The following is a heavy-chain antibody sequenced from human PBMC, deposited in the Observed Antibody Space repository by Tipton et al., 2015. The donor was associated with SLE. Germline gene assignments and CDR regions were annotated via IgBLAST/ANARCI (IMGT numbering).Heavy chain of an antibody. CDR2: ISYDGSNK. J-gene: IGHJ5*02. Sequence: SLRLSCAASGFSFSDSYMSWIRQAPGKGLEWVALISYDGSNKRYADSVKGRFTISRDNSKNTLYLQMNSLRAEDTAVYYCAKEYGSSGFDPWGQGTLVTVSS. CDR3: AKEYGSSGFDP. CDR1: GFSFSDSY. V-gene: IGHV3-30*18. D-gene: IGHD6-13*01.